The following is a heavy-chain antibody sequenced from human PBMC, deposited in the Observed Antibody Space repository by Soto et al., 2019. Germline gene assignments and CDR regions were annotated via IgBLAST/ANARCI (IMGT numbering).Heavy chain of an antibody. V-gene: IGHV3-53*01. Sequence: LRLSCAASGFTVSSNYMSWVRQAPGKGLEWVSVIYSGGSTYYADSVKGRFTISRDNSKNTLYLQMNSLRAEDTAVYYCARDPWYSSSSGAFDICGQRTMVPVSS. J-gene: IGHJ3*02. CDR3: ARDPWYSSSSGAFDI. CDR1: GFTVSSNY. CDR2: IYSGGST. D-gene: IGHD6-6*01.